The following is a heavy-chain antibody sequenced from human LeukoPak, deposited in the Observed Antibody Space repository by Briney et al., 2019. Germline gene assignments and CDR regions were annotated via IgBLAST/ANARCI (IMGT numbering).Heavy chain of an antibody. Sequence: SETLSLTCTVSGGSISSSSYYWGWIRQPPGKGLEWIGSIYYSGSTNYNPSLKSRVTISVDTSKNQFYLKLSSVTAADTAVYYCARHYYDSSGYIRAFDSWGQGTLVTVSS. D-gene: IGHD3-22*01. V-gene: IGHV4-39*07. CDR2: IYYSGST. J-gene: IGHJ4*02. CDR3: ARHYYDSSGYIRAFDS. CDR1: GGSISSSSYY.